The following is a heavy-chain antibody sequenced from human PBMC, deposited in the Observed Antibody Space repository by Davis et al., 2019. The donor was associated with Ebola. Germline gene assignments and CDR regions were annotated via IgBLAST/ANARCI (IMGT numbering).Heavy chain of an antibody. CDR2: ISYDGSNK. CDR3: ARVGSSSNSIDY. D-gene: IGHD1-7*01. Sequence: GESLKISCAASGFTFSTYVMYWVRQAPGKGLEWVAVISYDGSNKYYADSVKGRFTISRDNSKNTLYLQMNSLRPEDTAVYFCARVGSSSNSIDYWGQGTLVTVSS. CDR1: GFTFSTYV. J-gene: IGHJ4*02. V-gene: IGHV3-30*03.